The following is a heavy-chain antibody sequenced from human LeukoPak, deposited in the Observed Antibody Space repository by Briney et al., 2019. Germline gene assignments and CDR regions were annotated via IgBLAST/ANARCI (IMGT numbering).Heavy chain of an antibody. V-gene: IGHV6-1*01. J-gene: IGHJ4*02. D-gene: IGHD6-19*01. CDR2: TYYRSKWYN. CDR1: GDSVSSNSAA. CDR3: ARDFPLGEQWRSAPFDY. Sequence: SQTLSLTCAISGDSVSSNSAAWNWIRQSPSRGLEWLGRTYYRSKWYNDYAVSVKSRITINPDTSKNQFSLQLNSVTPEDTAVYYCARDFPLGEQWRSAPFDYWGQGTLVTVSS.